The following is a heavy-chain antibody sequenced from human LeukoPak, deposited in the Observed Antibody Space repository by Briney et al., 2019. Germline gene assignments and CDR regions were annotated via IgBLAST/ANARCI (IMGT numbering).Heavy chain of an antibody. V-gene: IGHV4-39*01. D-gene: IGHD3-10*01. J-gene: IGHJ4*02. CDR3: ARRTPGAFDY. CDR2: IYYSGST. CDR1: GGSISSSIYY. Sequence: SETLSLTCTVSGGSISSSIYYWGWIRQPPGKGLEWIGSIYYSGSTYYNPSLKSRVTISVDTSKNQFSLKLSSVTAADTAVYYCARRTPGAFDYWGQGTLVTVSS.